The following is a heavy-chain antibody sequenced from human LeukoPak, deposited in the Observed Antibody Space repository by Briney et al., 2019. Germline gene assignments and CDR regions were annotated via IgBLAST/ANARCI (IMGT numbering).Heavy chain of an antibody. D-gene: IGHD4-23*01. Sequence: SETLSLTCTVSGGSISSSSYYWGWIRQPPGKGLEWIGSIYYSGSTYYNPSLKSRVTISVDTSKNQFSLKLSSVTAADTAVYYCAIPKVTYGANPHLAFDIWGQGTMVTVSS. J-gene: IGHJ3*02. CDR3: AIPKVTYGANPHLAFDI. CDR1: GGSISSSSYY. V-gene: IGHV4-39*01. CDR2: IYYSGST.